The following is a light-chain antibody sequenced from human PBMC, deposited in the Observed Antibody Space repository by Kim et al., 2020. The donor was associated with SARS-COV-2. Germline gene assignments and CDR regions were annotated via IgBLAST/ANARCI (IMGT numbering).Light chain of an antibody. CDR2: AAS. Sequence: KGERDTMTCRASQGISSELAWYQEKPGKAPKLLIYAASTLQSGVPSRFSGSGSGTEFTLTISCLQSEDVATYYCQQYYSYPRTFGQGTKVDIK. J-gene: IGKJ1*01. CDR3: QQYYSYPRT. CDR1: QGISSE. V-gene: IGKV1-8*01.